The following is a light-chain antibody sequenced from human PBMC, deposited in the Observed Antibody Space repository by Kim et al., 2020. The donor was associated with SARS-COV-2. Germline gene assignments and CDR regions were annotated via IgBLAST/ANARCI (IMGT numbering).Light chain of an antibody. V-gene: IGKV3-11*01. CDR3: QQRSKWPPT. CDR1: QGFSTY. CDR2: DAS. Sequence: SWSPGERATLSGRAGQGFSTYLAWYQQKPGRAPRLLIYDASDRATGIPARLSGSGSGTDFTLTISSLEPEDFAVYYCQQRSKWPPTFGPGTKWISN. J-gene: IGKJ3*01.